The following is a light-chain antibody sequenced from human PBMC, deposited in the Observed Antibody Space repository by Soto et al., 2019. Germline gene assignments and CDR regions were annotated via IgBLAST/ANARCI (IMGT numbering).Light chain of an antibody. CDR3: GTWDSSLSVVI. V-gene: IGLV1-51*01. CDR2: DNN. CDR1: SSNIGNNF. J-gene: IGLJ2*01. Sequence: QSVLTQPPSVSAAPGQKVTISCSGSSSNIGNNFVPWYQQLPGTAPRLLIYDNNNRPSGIPDRFSGSQSGTSATLAITGLQTGDEADYFCGTWDSSLSVVIFGGGTKLTVL.